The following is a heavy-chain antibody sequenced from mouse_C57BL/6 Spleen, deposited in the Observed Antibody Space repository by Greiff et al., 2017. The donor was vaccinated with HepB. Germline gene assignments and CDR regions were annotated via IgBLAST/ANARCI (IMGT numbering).Heavy chain of an antibody. D-gene: IGHD1-1*01. CDR1: GYTFTSYW. V-gene: IGHV1-74*01. CDR2: IHPSDSDT. CDR3: AIGVTTTVVVGYY. Sequence: QVQLQQPGAELVKPGASVKVSCKASGYTFTSYWMHWVKQRPGQGLEWIGRIHPSDSDTNYNQKFKGKATLTVDKSSSTSYMQLISLTSADSAVYCCAIGVTTTVVVGYYWCQGTTLTVSP. J-gene: IGHJ2*01.